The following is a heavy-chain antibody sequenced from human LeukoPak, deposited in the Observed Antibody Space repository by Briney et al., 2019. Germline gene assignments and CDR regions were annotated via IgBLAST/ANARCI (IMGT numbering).Heavy chain of an antibody. D-gene: IGHD3-10*01. Sequence: SETLSLTCTVSGGSISSSSYYWGWIRQPPGKGLEWIGYIYYSGRTNYNPSLKSRVTISVDTSKTQFSPKLNSVTAADTAVYHCARGYYYGSGNYYNDWGQGTLVTVSS. CDR2: IYYSGRT. CDR3: ARGYYYGSGNYYND. V-gene: IGHV4-61*05. CDR1: GGSISSSSYY. J-gene: IGHJ4*02.